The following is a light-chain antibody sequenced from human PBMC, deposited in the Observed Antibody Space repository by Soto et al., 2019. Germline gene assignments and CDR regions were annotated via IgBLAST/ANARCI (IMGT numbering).Light chain of an antibody. CDR3: SSNTASSTYV. Sequence: QSALTQPASVSGSPGQSITISCTGTSRDVGGYNYVSWYQHHPGKAPKLLIYEVTYRPSGVSNRFSGSKSGNPASLTISGLQAEDEADYYCSSNTASSTYVFGTGTKVTVL. V-gene: IGLV2-14*01. J-gene: IGLJ1*01. CDR1: SRDVGGYNY. CDR2: EVT.